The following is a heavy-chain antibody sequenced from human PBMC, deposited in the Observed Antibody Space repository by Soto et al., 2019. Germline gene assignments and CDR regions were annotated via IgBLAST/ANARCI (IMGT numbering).Heavy chain of an antibody. CDR1: GFTFSSYS. D-gene: IGHD6-6*01. CDR3: ARFLQLRYYYYMDV. Sequence: GGSLRLSCAASGFTFSSYSMNWVRQAPGKGLEWVSSISSSSSYIYYADSVKGRFTISRDNAKNSLYLQMNSLRAEDTAVYYCARFLQLRYYYYMDVWGKGTTVTVSS. CDR2: ISSSSSYI. J-gene: IGHJ6*03. V-gene: IGHV3-21*01.